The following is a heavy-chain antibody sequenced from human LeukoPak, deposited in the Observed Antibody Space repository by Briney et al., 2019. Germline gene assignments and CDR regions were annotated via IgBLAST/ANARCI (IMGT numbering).Heavy chain of an antibody. CDR2: INPNSGGT. Sequence: ASVKVSCKASGYTFTGYYMHWVRQAPGQGLEWMGRINPNSGGTNYAQKFQGRVTMTRDTSISTAYMELSSLRSEDTAVYYCARGYCYGSGSYYNPPGGYYYYYMDVWGKGTTVTVSS. D-gene: IGHD3-10*01. CDR1: GYTFTGYY. J-gene: IGHJ6*03. V-gene: IGHV1-2*06. CDR3: ARGYCYGSGSYYNPPGGYYYYYMDV.